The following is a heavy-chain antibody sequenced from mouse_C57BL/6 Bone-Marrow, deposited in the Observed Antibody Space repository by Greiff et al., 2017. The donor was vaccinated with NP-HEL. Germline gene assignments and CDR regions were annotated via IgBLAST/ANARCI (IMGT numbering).Heavy chain of an antibody. D-gene: IGHD2-14*01. CDR1: GYTFTSYG. J-gene: IGHJ3*01. CDR3: ARYRWPPFAY. CDR2: IYPRSGNT. V-gene: IGHV1-81*01. Sequence: VKVVESGAELARPGASVKLSCKASGYTFTSYGISWVKQRTGQGLEWIGEIYPRSGNTYYNEKFKGKATLTADKSSSTAYMELRSLTSEDSAVYFCARYRWPPFAYWGQGTLVTVSA.